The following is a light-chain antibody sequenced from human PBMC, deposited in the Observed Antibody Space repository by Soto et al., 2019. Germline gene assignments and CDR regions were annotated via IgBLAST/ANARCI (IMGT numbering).Light chain of an antibody. CDR2: DVS. V-gene: IGLV2-14*01. CDR1: SSDVGGYNY. Sequence: QSVLTQPASVSGSPGQSITISCTGTSSDVGGYNYVSWYQQHPGKAPKLMIYDVSNRPSGVSNRFSGSKSGNTASLTISGLQAEDEADYYCSSYTSRGTLVVFGGGTKVTVL. J-gene: IGLJ2*01. CDR3: SSYTSRGTLVV.